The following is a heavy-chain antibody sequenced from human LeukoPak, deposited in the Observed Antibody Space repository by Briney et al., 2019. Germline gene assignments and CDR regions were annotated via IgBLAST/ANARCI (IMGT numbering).Heavy chain of an antibody. J-gene: IGHJ5*02. D-gene: IGHD3-10*01. Sequence: GGSLRLSCAASGFTFSSYAMSWVRQAPGKGLEWVSAISGSGGSTYYADSVKGRFTISRDNSKNTLYLQMNSLRAEDTAVYYCAKDLFRDYGLGSYYHRWGQGTLVTVSS. CDR1: GFTFSSYA. CDR2: ISGSGGST. CDR3: AKDLFRDYGLGSYYHR. V-gene: IGHV3-23*01.